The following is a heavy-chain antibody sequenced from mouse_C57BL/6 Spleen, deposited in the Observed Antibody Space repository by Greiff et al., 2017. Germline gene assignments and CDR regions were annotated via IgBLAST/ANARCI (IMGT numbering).Heavy chain of an antibody. CDR3: ARGDYDYYLDY. D-gene: IGHD2-4*01. CDR1: GYTFTSYW. CDR2: IHPNSGST. Sequence: QVQLQQPGAELVKPGASVKLSCKASGYTFTSYWMHWVKQRPGQGLEWIGMIHPNSGSTNYNEKFKSKATLTVDKSSSTAYMQLSSLTSADSAVYYCARGDYDYYLDYWGQGTTRTVSS. V-gene: IGHV1-64*01. J-gene: IGHJ2*01.